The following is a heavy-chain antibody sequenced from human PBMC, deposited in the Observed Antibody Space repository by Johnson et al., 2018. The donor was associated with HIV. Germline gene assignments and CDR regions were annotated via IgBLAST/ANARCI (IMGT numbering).Heavy chain of an antibody. CDR2: IKQDGSEK. Sequence: VKLVESGGGLVQPGGSLRLSCAASGFTFSSYWMSWVRQAPGKGLEWVANIKQDGSEKYYVDSVKGRFTISRDNAKNALYLQMNSLRAEDTAVYYCARVRGSGSNYAPEAFDIWGQGTMVTVSS. J-gene: IGHJ3*02. V-gene: IGHV3-7*05. D-gene: IGHD3-10*01. CDR3: ARVRGSGSNYAPEAFDI. CDR1: GFTFSSYW.